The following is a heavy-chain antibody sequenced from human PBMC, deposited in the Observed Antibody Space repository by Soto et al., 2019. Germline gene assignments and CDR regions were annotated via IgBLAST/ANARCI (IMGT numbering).Heavy chain of an antibody. CDR1: GYTFSNYG. J-gene: IGHJ2*01. V-gene: IGHV1-18*01. Sequence: QVQLVQSGPEVKKPGASVKVSCQASGYTFSNYGISWVRQAPGQGLEWMGWIGPYNGNTDYAQNLQGRVTMTRDTSTNTAYMELRSLRSDDTALYYCARCYCSIGSCYTCWHFDLWGRGALLTVSS. CDR2: IGPYNGNT. D-gene: IGHD2-15*01. CDR3: ARCYCSIGSCYTCWHFDL.